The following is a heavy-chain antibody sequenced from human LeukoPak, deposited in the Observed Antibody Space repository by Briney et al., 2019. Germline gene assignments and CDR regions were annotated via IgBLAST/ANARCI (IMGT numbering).Heavy chain of an antibody. D-gene: IGHD1-26*01. CDR1: GYTFTSYG. V-gene: IGHV1-18*01. Sequence: ASVKVSCKASGYTFTSYGISWVRQAPGQGLEWMGWISAYNGNTNYAQKLQGRVTMTTDTSTSTAYMELRSLGSDDTAVYYCARSPPGVGATGDSAFDIWGQGTMVTVSS. CDR2: ISAYNGNT. J-gene: IGHJ3*02. CDR3: ARSPPGVGATGDSAFDI.